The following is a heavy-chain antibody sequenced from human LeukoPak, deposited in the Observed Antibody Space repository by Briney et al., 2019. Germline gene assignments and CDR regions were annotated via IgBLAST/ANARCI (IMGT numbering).Heavy chain of an antibody. Sequence: ASVKVSCKAYEYTFTAYYMHWMRQAPGQGLDWVGWFNPNSGDTNFAQKFQGRVTMTRDTSITTGYMELSRLTSDDTAIYYCARAKIGSPVEFDFWGQGTLVTVSS. CDR1: EYTFTAYY. CDR2: FNPNSGDT. CDR3: ARAKIGSPVEFDF. D-gene: IGHD2-21*01. J-gene: IGHJ4*02. V-gene: IGHV1-2*02.